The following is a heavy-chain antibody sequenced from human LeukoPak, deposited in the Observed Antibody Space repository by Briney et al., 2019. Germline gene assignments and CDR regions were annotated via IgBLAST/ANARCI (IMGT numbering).Heavy chain of an antibody. J-gene: IGHJ4*02. CDR1: GFTFSSYA. Sequence: GGSLRLSCAASGFTFSSYAMSWVRQAPGKGLEWVSAISGSGGSTYYADSVKGRFTISRDNSKNTLYLQMNGLRAEDTAVYYCAKARGTRIAVAGPFDYWGQGTLVTVSS. D-gene: IGHD6-19*01. CDR3: AKARGTRIAVAGPFDY. V-gene: IGHV3-23*01. CDR2: ISGSGGST.